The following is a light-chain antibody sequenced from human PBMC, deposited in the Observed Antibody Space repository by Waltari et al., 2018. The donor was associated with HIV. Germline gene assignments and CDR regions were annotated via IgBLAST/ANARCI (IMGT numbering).Light chain of an antibody. CDR2: PGN. V-gene: IGLV1-51*01. CDR3: GTWDGRLSGGI. CDR1: SSNIGNNH. J-gene: IGLJ2*01. Sequence: QSVFTQPPSVSAAPGQQVTISCPGSSSNIGNNHVSCYQHLPATAPTLLIYPGNKRPSGIPDRFSGSKSGTSATLGITGLQTGDEADYYCGTWDGRLSGGIFGGGTKLTVL.